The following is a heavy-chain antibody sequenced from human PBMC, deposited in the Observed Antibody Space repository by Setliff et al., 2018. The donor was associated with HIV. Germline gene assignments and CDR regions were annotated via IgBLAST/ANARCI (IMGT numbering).Heavy chain of an antibody. Sequence: ASVKVSCKASGYIFTSYDVNWVRQAPGQGLGWMGWMDPNNGHTTYAQNFQGRVTITRDTSVGTAYMELSSLRSEDTAVYYCARALRGFRGSGTQFYYYLDVWGKGTTVTVS. CDR3: ARALRGFRGSGTQFYYYLDV. CDR1: GYIFTSYD. J-gene: IGHJ6*03. D-gene: IGHD3-10*01. V-gene: IGHV1-8*03. CDR2: MDPNNGHT.